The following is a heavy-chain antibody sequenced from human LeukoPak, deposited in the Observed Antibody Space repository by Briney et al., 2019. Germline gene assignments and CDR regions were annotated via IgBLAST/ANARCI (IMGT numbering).Heavy chain of an antibody. V-gene: IGHV5-51*01. D-gene: IGHD2-21*02. Sequence: GESLKISLKGSGYSFTSYWIGWVRQMPGKGLEWMGIIYPGDSDTKYSPSFQCQVTISVDNSISTPYLQWSSLKASVTAMYYCARHRRPSAYCGGDCSDAFDIWGQGTMVTVCS. CDR1: GYSFTSYW. J-gene: IGHJ3*02. CDR2: IYPGDSDT. CDR3: ARHRRPSAYCGGDCSDAFDI.